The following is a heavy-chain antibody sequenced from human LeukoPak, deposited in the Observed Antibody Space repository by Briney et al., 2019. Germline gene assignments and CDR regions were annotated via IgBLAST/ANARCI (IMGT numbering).Heavy chain of an antibody. CDR1: GFSFRSFW. V-gene: IGHV3-7*04. CDR3: ARDSPAGTSWRSEPTFDY. D-gene: IGHD2-2*01. Sequence: GGSLRLSCAASGFSFRSFWMSWVRQAPGKGLEWVADIKEEGRTTYYVDSVKGRFTISRDNAKNTLYLQMNSLRAEDTAVYYCARDSPAGTSWRSEPTFDYWGQGTLVTVPS. J-gene: IGHJ4*02. CDR2: IKEEGRTT.